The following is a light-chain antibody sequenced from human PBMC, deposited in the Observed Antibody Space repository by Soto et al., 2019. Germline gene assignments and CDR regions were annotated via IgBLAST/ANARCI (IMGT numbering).Light chain of an antibody. Sequence: QSVLTQPASVSGSPGQLITISCTGTSRDVGSYNYGSWYQQHPGKAPRLMIYASSNRPSGVSHRFSVSRSGNTASLTIAGLQAEDEADYFCSSYTSGSTLYVFGSGT. V-gene: IGLV2-14*01. CDR1: SRDVGSYNY. CDR3: SSYTSGSTLYV. CDR2: ASS. J-gene: IGLJ1*01.